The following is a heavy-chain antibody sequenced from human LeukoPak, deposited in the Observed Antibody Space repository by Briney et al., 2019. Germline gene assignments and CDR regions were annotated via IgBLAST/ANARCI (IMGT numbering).Heavy chain of an antibody. CDR1: GGTFSSYA. CDR3: AGDRAMVFMLN. D-gene: IGHD5-18*01. CDR2: IIPIFGTA. Sequence: SVKVSCKASGGTFSSYAISWVRQAPGQGLEWMGGIIPIFGTANYAQKSQGRVTITADESTSTAYMELSSLRSEDTAVYYCAGDRAMVFMLNWGQGTLVTVSS. J-gene: IGHJ4*02. V-gene: IGHV1-69*13.